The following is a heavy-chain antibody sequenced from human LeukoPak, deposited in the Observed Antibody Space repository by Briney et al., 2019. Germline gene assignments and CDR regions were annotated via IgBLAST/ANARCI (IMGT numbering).Heavy chain of an antibody. V-gene: IGHV1-18*01. J-gene: IGHJ4*02. Sequence: ASVKVSCKASGYTFTSYGISWVRQAPGQGLEWMGWISAYNGNTNYAQKLQGRASMTTDTSTSTAYMELRSLRSDDTAVYYCAGHTSGSYFRYFDYWGQGTLVTVSS. CDR3: AGHTSGSYFRYFDY. CDR2: ISAYNGNT. CDR1: GYTFTSYG. D-gene: IGHD1-26*01.